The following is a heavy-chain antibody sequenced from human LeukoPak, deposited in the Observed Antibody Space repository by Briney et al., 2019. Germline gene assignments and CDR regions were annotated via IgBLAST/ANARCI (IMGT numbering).Heavy chain of an antibody. Sequence: SQTLSLTCTVSGGSISSGGYYWSWIRQHPGKGLEWIGYIYYSGSTYYNPSLKSRVTISVDTSKNQFSLKLSSVTAADTAVYYCARESDCSSTSCYADYWGQGTLVTVFS. CDR1: GGSISSGGYY. D-gene: IGHD2-2*01. J-gene: IGHJ4*02. V-gene: IGHV4-31*03. CDR2: IYYSGST. CDR3: ARESDCSSTSCYADY.